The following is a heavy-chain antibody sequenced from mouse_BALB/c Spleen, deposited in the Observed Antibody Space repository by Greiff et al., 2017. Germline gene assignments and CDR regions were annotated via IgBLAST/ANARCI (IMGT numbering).Heavy chain of an antibody. V-gene: IGHV3-2*02. CDR1: GYSITSDYA. Sequence: EVKLEESGPGLVKPSQSLSLTCTVTGYSITSDYAWNWIRQFPGNKLEWMGYISYSGSTSYNPSLKSRISITRDTSKNQFFLQLNSVTTEDTATYYCARNEFDGYYAMDYWGQGTSVTVSS. J-gene: IGHJ4*01. D-gene: IGHD2-3*01. CDR2: ISYSGST. CDR3: ARNEFDGYYAMDY.